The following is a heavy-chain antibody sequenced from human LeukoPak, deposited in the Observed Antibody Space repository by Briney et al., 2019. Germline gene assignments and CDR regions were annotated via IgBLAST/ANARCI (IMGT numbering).Heavy chain of an antibody. CDR3: ARDASELPEFTPVPRELLQLLGRNAFDI. D-gene: IGHD1-26*01. Sequence: ASVKVSCKASGYTFTSYGISWVRQAPGQGLEWMGWISAYNGNTNYAQKLQGRVTMTTDTSTSTVYMELSSLRSEDTAVYYCARDASELPEFTPVPRELLQLLGRNAFDIWGQGTMVTVSS. CDR1: GYTFTSYG. J-gene: IGHJ3*02. CDR2: ISAYNGNT. V-gene: IGHV1-18*01.